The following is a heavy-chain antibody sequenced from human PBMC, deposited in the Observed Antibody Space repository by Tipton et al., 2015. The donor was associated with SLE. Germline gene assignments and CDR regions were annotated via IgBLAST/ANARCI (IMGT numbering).Heavy chain of an antibody. CDR3: ARGSLRSSSWHYYYGMDV. V-gene: IGHV4-30-4*07. CDR2: IYFSGNT. Sequence: TLSLTCAVSGGSISSGDYSWSWIRQPPGKGLEWIGYIYFSGNTNYNPSLKSRVTISVDTSKNQFSLKLSSVTAADTAVYYCARGSLRSSSWHYYYGMDVWGQGTTVTVSS. J-gene: IGHJ6*02. D-gene: IGHD6-13*01. CDR1: GGSISSGDYS.